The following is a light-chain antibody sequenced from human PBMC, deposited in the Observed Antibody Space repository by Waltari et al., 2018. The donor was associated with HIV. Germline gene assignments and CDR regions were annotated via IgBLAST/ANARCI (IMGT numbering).Light chain of an antibody. J-gene: IGKJ1*01. V-gene: IGKV3-20*01. CDR3: QQYGYSPWT. CDR2: DTS. CDR1: QTISNRF. Sequence: EIVLTQSPGTLSLSPGERATLSCRASQTISNRFVAWYQQKPGQAPRLLIYDTSSRTTGIPDRFNGSGSGTDFTLTISRLEPEDFAVYYCQQYGYSPWTFGQGTKVEI.